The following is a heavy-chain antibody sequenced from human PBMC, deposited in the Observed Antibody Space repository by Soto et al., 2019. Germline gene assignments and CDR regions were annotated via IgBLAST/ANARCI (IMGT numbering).Heavy chain of an antibody. V-gene: IGHV3-11*04. CDR3: ARVECSGGSCYSIDH. D-gene: IGHD2-15*01. Sequence: PGGSVRLSCAASGFTFSDYYMSWIRQAPGKGLEWVSNIRSSGSTIYYADSVKGRFTISRDNAKNSLYLQMNSLRAGDTAVYYSARVECSGGSCYSIDHWGQGTLVTVSS. CDR2: IRSSGSTI. J-gene: IGHJ4*02. CDR1: GFTFSDYY.